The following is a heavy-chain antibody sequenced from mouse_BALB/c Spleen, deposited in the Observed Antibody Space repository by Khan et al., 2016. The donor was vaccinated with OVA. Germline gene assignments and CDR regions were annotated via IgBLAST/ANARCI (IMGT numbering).Heavy chain of an antibody. CDR1: GYAFTDYV. V-gene: IGHV1-77*01. Sequence: QVQLQQSGPELVKPGASVKMSCKASGYAFTDYVMNWVKQRNGQGLEWIGQIYPGSDSTYYNEKFKGKATLTADRSYSTAYMQLSNLTSEDSAVYFCARAGWDVFAYWGQGTLVTVSA. D-gene: IGHD4-1*01. J-gene: IGHJ3*01. CDR2: IYPGSDST. CDR3: ARAGWDVFAY.